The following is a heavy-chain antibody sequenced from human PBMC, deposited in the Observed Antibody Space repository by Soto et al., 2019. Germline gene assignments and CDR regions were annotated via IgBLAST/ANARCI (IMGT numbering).Heavy chain of an antibody. V-gene: IGHV3-23*01. J-gene: IGHJ3*02. CDR2: ISGSGTTA. CDR1: GFIFSSYA. Sequence: GGSLRLSCAASGFIFSSYAMSWVRQAPWKGLEWVSAISGSGTTAYYADFVKGRFTFSRDNSKKTMYLQMNSLRAEDTAVYYCAKTTDGWFSAFEIWGQGTMVTVSS. D-gene: IGHD6-19*01. CDR3: AKTTDGWFSAFEI.